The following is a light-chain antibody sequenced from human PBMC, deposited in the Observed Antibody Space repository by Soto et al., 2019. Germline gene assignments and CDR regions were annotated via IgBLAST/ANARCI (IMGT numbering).Light chain of an antibody. CDR2: EVT. Sequence: QSALTQPASVSGSPGQSITIPCTGTSGDVGSYNLVSWYQQHPGKAPKLLIYEVTERPSGVSNRFSGSKSGNTASLTISGRQPDDEADYYCCSYAGNSEVFGTGTKLNVL. CDR1: SGDVGSYNL. V-gene: IGLV2-23*02. J-gene: IGLJ1*01. CDR3: CSYAGNSEV.